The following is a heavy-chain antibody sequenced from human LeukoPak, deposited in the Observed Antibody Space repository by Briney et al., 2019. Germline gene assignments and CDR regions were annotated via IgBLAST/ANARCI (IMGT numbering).Heavy chain of an antibody. CDR1: GFTFSSYA. CDR3: ARGPTIAVAGRAGYYFDY. CDR2: ISYDGSNK. D-gene: IGHD6-19*01. V-gene: IGHV3-30*04. Sequence: GGSLRLSCAASGFTFSSYAMHWVRQAPGKGLEWVAVISYDGSNKYYADSVKGRFTISRDNSKNTLYLQMNSLRAEDTAVYYCARGPTIAVAGRAGYYFDYWGQGTLVTVSS. J-gene: IGHJ4*02.